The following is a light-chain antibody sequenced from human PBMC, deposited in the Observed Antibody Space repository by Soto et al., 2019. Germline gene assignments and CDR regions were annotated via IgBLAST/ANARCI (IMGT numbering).Light chain of an antibody. CDR2: AAS. Sequence: DIQMTQSPSSLSASVGDRVTITCRARQSISNFLNWYQQKPGKAPELLIYAASSLHSGVPSRCSGSGSGTNFTLTISSLQPEDFATYSCQQSYTTPYTFGQGTKLEIK. J-gene: IGKJ2*01. V-gene: IGKV1-39*01. CDR3: QQSYTTPYT. CDR1: QSISNF.